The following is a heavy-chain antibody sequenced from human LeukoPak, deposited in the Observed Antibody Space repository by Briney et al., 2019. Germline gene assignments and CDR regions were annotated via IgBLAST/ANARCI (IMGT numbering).Heavy chain of an antibody. CDR1: GFTFSNYW. Sequence: GGSLRLSCAASGFTFSNYWMHWVRQAPGKGLVWVSRINTDGSSTKYADSVKGRFTISRDNAKNTLYLQMNSLRAEDTAVYYCARVDILTGYLDYWGQGNLVTVSS. CDR3: ARVDILTGYLDY. CDR2: INTDGSST. J-gene: IGHJ4*02. V-gene: IGHV3-74*01. D-gene: IGHD3-9*01.